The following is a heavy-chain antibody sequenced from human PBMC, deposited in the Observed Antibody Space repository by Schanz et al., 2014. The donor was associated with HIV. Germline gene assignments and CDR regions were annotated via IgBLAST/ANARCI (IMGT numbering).Heavy chain of an antibody. CDR1: GFTFSTND. CDR3: AKAGLFFGQLWLGFFDY. J-gene: IGHJ4*02. D-gene: IGHD5-18*01. CDR2: ISHNGNND. Sequence: VQLVESGGSLVQPGGSLRLSCTASGFTFSTNDMHWVRQVPGKGLEWVAVISHNGNNDYYAESVKGRVTISRDNSKNTLYLQMNNLKTEDTAVYYCAKAGLFFGQLWLGFFDYWGQGAQVTVSS. V-gene: IGHV3-30*18.